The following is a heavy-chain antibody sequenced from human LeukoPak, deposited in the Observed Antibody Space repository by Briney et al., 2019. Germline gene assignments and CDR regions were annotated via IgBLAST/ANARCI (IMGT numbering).Heavy chain of an antibody. D-gene: IGHD3-10*01. CDR3: ARGQWFRAF. J-gene: IGHJ4*02. Sequence: PSETLSLTCAVYGGSFSGYYWTWIRQPPGKGLEWIGEIHYSGSATYNPSLKSRVTISVDTSKNQFSLKMNSVTAADTAVYYCARGQWFRAFWSRGTPVTVSS. CDR1: GGSFSGYY. CDR2: IHYSGSA. V-gene: IGHV4-34*01.